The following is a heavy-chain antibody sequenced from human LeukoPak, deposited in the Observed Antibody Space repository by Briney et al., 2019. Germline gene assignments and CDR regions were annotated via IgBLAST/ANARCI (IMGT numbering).Heavy chain of an antibody. CDR2: ISGSGGST. J-gene: IGHJ4*02. D-gene: IGHD2-8*01. CDR1: GFTFSSYA. V-gene: IGHV3-23*01. CDR3: AKDRSCTNDICHGDFDY. Sequence: GGSLRLSCAASGFTFSSYAVSWVRQAPGKGLEWVSSISGSGGSTYSADSVKGRFTIYSDNSKNALYLQMNSLRAEDTALYFCAKDRSCTNDICHGDFDYWGQGTLVTVSS.